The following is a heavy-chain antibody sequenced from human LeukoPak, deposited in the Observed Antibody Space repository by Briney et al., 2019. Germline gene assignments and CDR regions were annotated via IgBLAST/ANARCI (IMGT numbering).Heavy chain of an antibody. CDR2: IYSGGST. CDR1: GFTVSSNY. D-gene: IGHD6-19*01. V-gene: IGHV3-53*01. CDR3: AKDIPGWLVGFDY. Sequence: GGSLRLSCAASGFTVSSNYTSWVRQAPGKGLEWVSVIYSGGSTYYADSVKGRFTISRDNSKNTLYLQMNSLRAEDTAVYYCAKDIPGWLVGFDYWGQGTLVTVSS. J-gene: IGHJ4*02.